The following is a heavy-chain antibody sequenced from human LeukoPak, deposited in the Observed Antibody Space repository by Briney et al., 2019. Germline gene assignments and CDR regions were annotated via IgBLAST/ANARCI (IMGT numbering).Heavy chain of an antibody. V-gene: IGHV4-61*02. CDR1: GGSISSGSYY. J-gene: IGHJ4*02. CDR3: ARDPTGIASAGTNY. CDR2: IYTSGST. D-gene: IGHD6-13*01. Sequence: SETLSLTCTVSGGSISSGSYYWSWLRQPAGKGLEWMGRIYTSGSTNYSPSLKSRVTISVDTSKNQFSLKLSSVTAADTAVYYCARDPTGIASAGTNYWGQGTLVTVSS.